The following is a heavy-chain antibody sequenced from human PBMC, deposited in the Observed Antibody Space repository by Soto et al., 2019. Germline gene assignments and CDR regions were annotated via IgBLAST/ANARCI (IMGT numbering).Heavy chain of an antibody. V-gene: IGHV3-30*18. J-gene: IGHJ4*02. CDR2: ISYDGSIK. CDR3: AKEYSSGWYYFDY. CDR1: GLTLSCYG. Sequence: PGRSLRLSCATSGLTLSCYGLHWVRQAPGKGLEWVAVISYDGSIKYYADSVKGRFTISRDNSKNTLFLHMNSLRAEDTAVYYCAKEYSSGWYYFDYWGQGTLVTVSS. D-gene: IGHD6-19*01.